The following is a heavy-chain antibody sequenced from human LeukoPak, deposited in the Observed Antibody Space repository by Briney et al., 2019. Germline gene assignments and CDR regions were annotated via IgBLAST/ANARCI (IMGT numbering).Heavy chain of an antibody. J-gene: IGHJ4*02. Sequence: GGSLRLSCAASGFTFDDYAMHWVRQAPGKGLEWVSGISRNSGSIGYADSVKGRFTISRDNAKNSLYLQMNSLRAEDTALYYCAKGFSYGFYYFDYWGQGTLVTVSS. CDR2: ISRNSGSI. CDR3: AKGFSYGFYYFDY. D-gene: IGHD5-18*01. CDR1: GFTFDDYA. V-gene: IGHV3-9*01.